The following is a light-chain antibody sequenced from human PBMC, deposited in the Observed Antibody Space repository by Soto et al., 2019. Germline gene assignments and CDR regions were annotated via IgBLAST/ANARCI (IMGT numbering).Light chain of an antibody. CDR3: QSYDSGLSGSI. CDR2: ANT. J-gene: IGLJ2*01. Sequence: QSVLTQPPSVSGAQGQKVTISCSGTTSNIGAGYDVHWYQLLPGTAPKLLIYANTDRPSGVPDRFSGSKSGTSASLAITGLQAEDEADYYCQSYDSGLSGSIFGGGTKLTVL. CDR1: TSNIGAGYD. V-gene: IGLV1-40*01.